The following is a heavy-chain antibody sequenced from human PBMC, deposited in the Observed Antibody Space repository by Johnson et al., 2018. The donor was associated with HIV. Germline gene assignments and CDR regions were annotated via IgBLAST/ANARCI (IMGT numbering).Heavy chain of an antibody. CDR1: GFAFSGYA. Sequence: QVQLVESGGGVVQPRRSLRLSCAASGFAFSGYALHWVRQAPGKGLEWVAVISYDGSNKYYADSVKGRFTISRDNSKNTLSLQMNSLRAEDTAVYYCARDRSSGWYGRVDAFDIWGQGTMVTVSS. J-gene: IGHJ3*02. CDR3: ARDRSSGWYGRVDAFDI. D-gene: IGHD6-19*01. V-gene: IGHV3-30-3*01. CDR2: ISYDGSNK.